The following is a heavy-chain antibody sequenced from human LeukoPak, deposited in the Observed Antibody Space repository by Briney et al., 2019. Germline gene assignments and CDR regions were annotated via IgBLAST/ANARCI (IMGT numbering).Heavy chain of an antibody. CDR2: ITSDSRYM. V-gene: IGHV3-21*01. CDR3: ARGSSWSSYYYYYYMDV. D-gene: IGHD6-13*01. Sequence: GGSLSLSCAASGFTFSSYNMNWVRQAPGKELEWVSSITSDSRYMYYADSVRGRFTISRDNAKNSLYLQMNSLRAEDTAVYYCARGSSWSSYYYYYYMDVWGKGTTVTVSS. CDR1: GFTFSSYN. J-gene: IGHJ6*03.